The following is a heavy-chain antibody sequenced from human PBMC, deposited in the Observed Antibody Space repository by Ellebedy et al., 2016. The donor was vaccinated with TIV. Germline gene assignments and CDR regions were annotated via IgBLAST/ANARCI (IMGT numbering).Heavy chain of an antibody. CDR1: GFTFSAYY. J-gene: IGHJ4*02. Sequence: GESLKISCVASGFTFSAYYISWIRQAPGKGLEWVSTIITSSSYTKCADSVQGRFTVSRDDAKNSLYLHMNSLKTEDTAVYYCVRTGRPWFDYWGQGTLVTVSS. CDR2: IITSSSYT. CDR3: VRTGRPWFDY. V-gene: IGHV3-11*06. D-gene: IGHD2-8*02.